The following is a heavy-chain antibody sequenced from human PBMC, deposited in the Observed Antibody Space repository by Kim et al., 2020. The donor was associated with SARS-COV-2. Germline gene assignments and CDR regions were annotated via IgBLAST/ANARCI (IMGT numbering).Heavy chain of an antibody. CDR2: ISSSSSTI. CDR3: ARERDIVAAPRHFDY. V-gene: IGHV3-48*04. CDR1: GFTFSSYS. Sequence: GGSLRLSCAASGFTFSSYSMNWVRQAPGKGLEWVSYISSSSSTIYYADSVKGRFTISRDNAKNSLYLQMNSLRAEDTAVYYCARERDIVAAPRHFDYWGQGTLVTVSS. D-gene: IGHD5-12*01. J-gene: IGHJ4*02.